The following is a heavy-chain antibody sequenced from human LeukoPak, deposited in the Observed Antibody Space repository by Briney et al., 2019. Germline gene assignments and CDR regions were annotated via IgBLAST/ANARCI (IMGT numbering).Heavy chain of an antibody. J-gene: IGHJ4*02. D-gene: IGHD5-12*01. CDR3: TTLGSGYSSF. CDR1: GFTFSDHY. V-gene: IGHV3-15*01. CDR2: IKSKTDGGTT. Sequence: GGSLRLSCAASGFTFSDHYMDWVRQAPGKGLEWVGQIKSKTDGGTTDYAAPVKGRFTISRDDSKNTLYLQMNSLKTEDTAVYYCTTLGSGYSSFWGQGTLVTVSS.